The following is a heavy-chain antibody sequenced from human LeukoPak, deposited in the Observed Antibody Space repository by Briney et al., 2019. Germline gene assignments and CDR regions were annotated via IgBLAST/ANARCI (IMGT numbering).Heavy chain of an antibody. D-gene: IGHD6-19*01. CDR2: INNDGSST. CDR3: ARQSYSSGWYSPHAFAI. CDR1: GFTFSSYW. Sequence: GGSLRLSCAASGFTFSSYWMHWVRQAPGKGLVGVSRINNDGSSTIYADSVKGRFTISRDNTKNTLYLQTNSLRADNTAVYYSARQSYSSGWYSPHAFAIWGQGTMVTVSS. J-gene: IGHJ3*02. V-gene: IGHV3-74*01.